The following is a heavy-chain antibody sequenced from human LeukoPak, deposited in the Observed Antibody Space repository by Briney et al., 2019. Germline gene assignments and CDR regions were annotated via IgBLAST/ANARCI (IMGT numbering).Heavy chain of an antibody. CDR2: ISSSSSTI. J-gene: IGHJ4*02. V-gene: IGHV3-48*01. Sequence: GGSLRLSCAASGFTFSTYSMNWVRQAPGKGLEWVSYISSSSSTIYYADSVKGRFTISRDNAKNSLYLQMNSLRAEDTAVYYCARDLTLGYWGQGTLVTVSS. CDR3: ARDLTLGY. CDR1: GFTFSTYS.